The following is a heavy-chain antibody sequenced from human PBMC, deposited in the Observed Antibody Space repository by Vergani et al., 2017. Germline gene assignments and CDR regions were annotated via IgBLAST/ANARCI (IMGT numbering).Heavy chain of an antibody. D-gene: IGHD6-19*01. CDR2: IRQDGSEK. Sequence: VHLVESGGGVVQPGRSLRLSCVVSGFTSSYYGMHWVRQAPGQGLEWVASIRQDGSEKYCVDSVKGRFTISRDNAKNSLYLQMNSLRAEDTAIYYCARELVAGTKEIDYWGQGTLVTVSS. CDR1: GFTSSYYG. V-gene: IGHV3-7*01. J-gene: IGHJ4*02. CDR3: ARELVAGTKEIDY.